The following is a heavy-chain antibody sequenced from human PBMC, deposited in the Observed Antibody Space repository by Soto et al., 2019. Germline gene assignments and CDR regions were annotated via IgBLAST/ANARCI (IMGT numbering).Heavy chain of an antibody. D-gene: IGHD3-10*01. CDR1: GGSFSGYY. Sequence: QVQLQQWGAGLLKPSETLSLTCAVYGGSFSGYYWSWIRQPPGKGLEWIGEINHSGSTNYNPSLKSRVTISVDTSKNQFSRKLSSVTAADTAVYYCARYYGGTVLDYWGQGTLVTVSS. CDR2: INHSGST. J-gene: IGHJ4*02. CDR3: ARYYGGTVLDY. V-gene: IGHV4-34*01.